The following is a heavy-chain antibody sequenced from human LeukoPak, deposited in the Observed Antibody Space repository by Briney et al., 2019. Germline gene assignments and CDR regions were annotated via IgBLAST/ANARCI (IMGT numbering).Heavy chain of an antibody. CDR1: GFTFSSYA. D-gene: IGHD6-13*01. CDR3: AGSPKYSSSWYEYFQH. Sequence: PGRSLRLSCAASGFTFSSYAMHWVRQAPGKGLEWVAAISHDGSNKYHADSVKGRFTISRDNSKNTVYLQMNSQRAEDTAVYFCAGSPKYSSSWYEYFQHWGQGTLVTVSS. J-gene: IGHJ1*01. CDR2: ISHDGSNK. V-gene: IGHV3-30*01.